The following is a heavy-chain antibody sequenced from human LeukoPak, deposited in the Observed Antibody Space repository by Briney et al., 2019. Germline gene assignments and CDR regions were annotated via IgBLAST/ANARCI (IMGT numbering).Heavy chain of an antibody. D-gene: IGHD4-17*01. CDR3: ARDLSTV. V-gene: IGHV3-7*04. CDR1: GFTFSSSL. Sequence: GRSLRLSCAASGFTFSSSLMSWVRPAPGKGLEWVANIKEDGSEKYYVDSVKGRFTISRDNAKNSLYLQMNSLRAEDTAVYYCARDLSTVGGQGTLVTVSS. J-gene: IGHJ4*02. CDR2: IKEDGSEK.